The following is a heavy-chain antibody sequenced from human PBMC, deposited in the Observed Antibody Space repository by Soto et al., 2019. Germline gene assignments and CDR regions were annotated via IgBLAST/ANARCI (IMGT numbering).Heavy chain of an antibody. Sequence: TLLIPCCVSCGSIIRSVYYCCWVRQPPGKGLEWIGYMHYSGSTYYNPSLKSRVTISIDRSKNQFSLKLSSVTAADTAVYYCARLPDYWGQGILVTVSS. CDR3: ARLPDY. J-gene: IGHJ4*02. CDR1: CGSIIRSVYY. CDR2: MHYSGST. V-gene: IGHV4-30-2*01. D-gene: IGHD2-2*01.